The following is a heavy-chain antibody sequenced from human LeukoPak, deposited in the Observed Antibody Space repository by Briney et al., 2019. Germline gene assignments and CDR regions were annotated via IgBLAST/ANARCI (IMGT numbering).Heavy chain of an antibody. Sequence: ASVKVSCKASGYTFTSYGISWVRQAPGQGLEWLGWISAYNGNTNYAQKLQGRVTMTTDTSTSTAYMELRSLRSDDTAVYYCARGRWDIVVVPAAMAYYFDYWGQGTLVTVSS. CDR3: ARGRWDIVVVPAAMAYYFDY. V-gene: IGHV1-18*01. CDR1: GYTFTSYG. D-gene: IGHD2-2*01. CDR2: ISAYNGNT. J-gene: IGHJ4*02.